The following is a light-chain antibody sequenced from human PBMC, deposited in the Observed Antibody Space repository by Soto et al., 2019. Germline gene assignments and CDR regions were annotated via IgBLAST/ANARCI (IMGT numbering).Light chain of an antibody. CDR1: HSVNNN. V-gene: IGKV3-15*01. J-gene: IGKJ4*01. CDR3: EEPDNSPFLS. CDR2: RAS. Sequence: RSQSKASLSVAPGERVALCGRPEHSVNNNLAWYQQKPGQAPKLLIYRASTRATDIPARFSGSGSGTEFNLSLRNLQSEDSAISIYEEPDNSPFLSFGGGTKV.